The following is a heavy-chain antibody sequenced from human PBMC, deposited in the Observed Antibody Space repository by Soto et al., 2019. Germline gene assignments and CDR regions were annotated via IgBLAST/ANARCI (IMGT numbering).Heavy chain of an antibody. Sequence: GGSLRLSCAASGFTFSDYYMSWIRQAPGKGLEWVSYISSSSSYTRFADSVKGRFTISRDNAKKLLYPQMNSLRDEDTAVYYCARQEATTVGYFDYWGQGTLVTVSS. CDR1: GFTFSDYY. D-gene: IGHD5-12*01. CDR3: ARQEATTVGYFDY. J-gene: IGHJ4*02. V-gene: IGHV3-11*06. CDR2: ISSSSSYT.